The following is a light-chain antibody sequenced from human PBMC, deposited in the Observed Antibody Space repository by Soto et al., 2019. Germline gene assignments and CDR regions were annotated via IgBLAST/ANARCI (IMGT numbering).Light chain of an antibody. CDR1: QSVSNY. CDR2: DAS. Sequence: EIVMTQSPATLSLSPGERATLSCRASQSVSNYLAWYQQKPGQAPRLLIYDASNRATGVPARFSGSGSGTDFTLTISSLEPEDSAVYYCQQRSILVTFGGGTKVEIK. J-gene: IGKJ4*01. CDR3: QQRSILVT. V-gene: IGKV3-11*01.